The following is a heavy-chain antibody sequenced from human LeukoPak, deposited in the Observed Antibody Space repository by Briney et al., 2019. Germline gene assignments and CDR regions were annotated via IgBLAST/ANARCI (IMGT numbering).Heavy chain of an antibody. J-gene: IGHJ3*02. CDR3: TGLQGSADAFDI. CDR2: IYYSGST. V-gene: IGHV4-59*01. CDR1: GGSISSYY. Sequence: SETLSLTCTVSGGSISSYYWSWIRQPPGKGLEWIGYIYYSGSTNYNPSLKSRVTISVDTSKNQFSLKLSSVTAAGTAVYYCTGLQGSADAFDIWGQGTMVTVSS. D-gene: IGHD4-11*01.